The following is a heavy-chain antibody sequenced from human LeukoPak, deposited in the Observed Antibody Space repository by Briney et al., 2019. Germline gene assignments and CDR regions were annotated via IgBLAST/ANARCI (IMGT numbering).Heavy chain of an antibody. D-gene: IGHD2-21*01. CDR3: ARAALAIVGFIDNWFDP. Sequence: ASVKVSCKVSGYTLTELSMHWVRQAPGKGLEWMGGFDPEDGETIYAQKFQGRVTMTEDTSTDTAYMELSSLRSEDTAVYYCARAALAIVGFIDNWFDPWGQGTLVTVSS. CDR1: GYTLTELS. J-gene: IGHJ5*02. V-gene: IGHV1-24*01. CDR2: FDPEDGET.